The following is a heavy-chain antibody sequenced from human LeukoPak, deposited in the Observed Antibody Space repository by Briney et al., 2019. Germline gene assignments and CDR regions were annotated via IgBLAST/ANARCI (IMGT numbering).Heavy chain of an antibody. CDR2: ISGSGGST. J-gene: IGHJ4*02. CDR1: GFTFSSYA. D-gene: IGHD1-26*01. Sequence: PGGSLRLSCAASGFTFSSYAMSWVRQAPGKGLEWVSGISGSGGSTYYTDSVKGRFTISRDNSKNTLYLQMNSLRAEDTAVYYCARDRVGATDYFDYWGQGTLVTVSS. CDR3: ARDRVGATDYFDY. V-gene: IGHV3-23*01.